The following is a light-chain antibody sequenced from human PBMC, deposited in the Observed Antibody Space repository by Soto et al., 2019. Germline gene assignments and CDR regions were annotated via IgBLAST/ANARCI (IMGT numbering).Light chain of an antibody. CDR1: SSDVGGYNY. J-gene: IGLJ1*01. V-gene: IGLV2-14*01. CDR2: DVT. CDR3: SSYTSSSTPYV. Sequence: QSVLTQPASVSGSPGQSITISCTGTSSDVGGYNYVSWYQQHPVKAPKLMIYDVTNRPSGVSDRFSGSKSGNTASLTISGLQAEDEADYYCSSYTSSSTPYVFGTRTKVTV.